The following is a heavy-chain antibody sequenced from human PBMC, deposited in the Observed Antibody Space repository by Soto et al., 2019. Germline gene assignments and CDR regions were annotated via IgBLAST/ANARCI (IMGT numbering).Heavy chain of an antibody. V-gene: IGHV4-59*08. D-gene: IGHD2-2*03. CDR1: GDSISTDY. J-gene: IGHJ5*02. Sequence: PSETLSLTCTVSGDSISTDYWSWIRQSPGKGLEWIGFIYYGGSTNYNPSLKSRVTISVHTSKNQFSLKLSSVTAADTAVYYCARHVDIPNWFDPWGQGILVTVSS. CDR3: ARHVDIPNWFDP. CDR2: IYYGGST.